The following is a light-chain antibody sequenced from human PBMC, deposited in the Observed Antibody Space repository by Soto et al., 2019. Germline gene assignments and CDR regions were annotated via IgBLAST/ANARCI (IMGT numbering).Light chain of an antibody. J-gene: IGLJ2*01. V-gene: IGLV7-46*01. CDR3: LLSYSGARGV. CDR2: DTS. CDR1: TGAVTSGHY. Sequence: QAVVTQEPSLTVSPGGTVTITCASSTGAVTSGHYPYWYQQKPGQAPRTLIYDTSNQPSWTPARFSGSLLGGKAALTLSGAQPEDEAEYYCLLSYSGARGVFGGGTKLTVL.